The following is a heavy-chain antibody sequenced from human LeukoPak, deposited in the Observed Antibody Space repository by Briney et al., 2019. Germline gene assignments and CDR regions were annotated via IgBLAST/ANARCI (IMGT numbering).Heavy chain of an antibody. CDR2: IYHSGST. CDR3: ARARIAAAAPYFDY. Sequence: PSETLSLTCAVSGGSISSSNWWSWVRQPPGKGLEWIGEIYHSGSTNYNPSLKSRVTISVDKSKNQFSLKLSSVTAADTAVYYCARARIAAAAPYFDYWGQGTLVTVSS. V-gene: IGHV4-4*02. D-gene: IGHD6-13*01. J-gene: IGHJ4*02. CDR1: GGSISSSNW.